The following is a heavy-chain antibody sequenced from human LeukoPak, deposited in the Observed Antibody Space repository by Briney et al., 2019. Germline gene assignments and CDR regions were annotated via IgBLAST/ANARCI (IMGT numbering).Heavy chain of an antibody. D-gene: IGHD1-26*01. Sequence: GGSLRLSCAASGFTVSSNYMSWVRQAPGKGLEWVSVISADGTTDHADSVKGRFTVSRDNSKESLFLQMNSLRAEDTALYYCATWAFYHGLDVWGQGTPVTVSS. CDR3: ATWAFYHGLDV. CDR2: ISADGTT. J-gene: IGHJ6*02. V-gene: IGHV3-53*05. CDR1: GFTVSSNY.